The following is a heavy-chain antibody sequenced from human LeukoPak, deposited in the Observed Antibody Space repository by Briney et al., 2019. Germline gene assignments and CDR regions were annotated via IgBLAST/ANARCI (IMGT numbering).Heavy chain of an antibody. V-gene: IGHV1-69*05. Sequence: SVKVSCKASGGTFSSYAISWVRQAPGQGLEWMGGIIPIFGTTNYAHNFQGRVTITTDESTSTAYMELNSLRSEDTAVYYCASGVATNRPADASIDYWGQGTLVTVSS. CDR1: GGTFSSYA. CDR3: ASGVATNRPADASIDY. J-gene: IGHJ4*02. D-gene: IGHD5-12*01. CDR2: IIPIFGTT.